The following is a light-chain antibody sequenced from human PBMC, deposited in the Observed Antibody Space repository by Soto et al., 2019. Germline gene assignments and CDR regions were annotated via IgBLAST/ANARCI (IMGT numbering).Light chain of an antibody. CDR1: QSISSY. V-gene: IGKV1-39*01. J-gene: IGKJ1*01. Sequence: DIQMTQSPSSLSTSVGDKVIITCRASQSISSYLNWYQHKPRKAPKLLIYAASSLQSGVPSRFSGSGSGTDFTLTISSLQPEDFATYYCQQSYSTPRTFGQGTKVDIK. CDR3: QQSYSTPRT. CDR2: AAS.